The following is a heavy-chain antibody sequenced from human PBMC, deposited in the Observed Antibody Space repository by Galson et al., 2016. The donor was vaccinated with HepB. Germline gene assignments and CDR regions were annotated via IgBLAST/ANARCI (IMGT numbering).Heavy chain of an antibody. CDR2: MNPNSGDT. J-gene: IGHJ4*02. CDR3: ARWYSWFH. D-gene: IGHD1-20*01. Sequence: SVKVSCKASGYTFTSYDINWVRQATGQGLEWMGWMNPNSGDTGYAQKFQGRVTMTRNTSISTAYMELSSMRSDDTAVYYWARWYSWFHWGQGTLVTVSS. CDR1: GYTFTSYD. V-gene: IGHV1-8*01.